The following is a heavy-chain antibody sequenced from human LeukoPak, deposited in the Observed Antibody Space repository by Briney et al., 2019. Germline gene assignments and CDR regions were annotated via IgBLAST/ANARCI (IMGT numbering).Heavy chain of an antibody. V-gene: IGHV3-48*03. D-gene: IGHD6-13*01. J-gene: IGHJ4*02. CDR1: GFTFSSYE. Sequence: TGGSLRPSRAASGFTFSSYEMNWVRQAPGKRLEWVSYISSSGSTIYYADSVEGRFTISRDNAKNSLYLQMNSLRAEDTAVYYCARSSSWYDPLNWGQGTLVTVSS. CDR2: ISSSGSTI. CDR3: ARSSSWYDPLN.